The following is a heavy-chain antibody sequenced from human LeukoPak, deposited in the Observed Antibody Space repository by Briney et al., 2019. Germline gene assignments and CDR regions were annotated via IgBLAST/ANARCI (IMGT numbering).Heavy chain of an antibody. CDR1: GFTFSAYW. D-gene: IGHD3-10*01. J-gene: IGHJ5*02. CDR3: ASGWFGELLSHANWFDP. Sequence: GGSLRLSCAASGFTFSAYWMSWVRQAPGKGLEWVANIKQDGSDKYYVDSVKGRFTISRDNSKNTLYLQMNSLRAEDTAVYYCASGWFGELLSHANWFDPWGQGTLVTVSS. V-gene: IGHV3-7*01. CDR2: IKQDGSDK.